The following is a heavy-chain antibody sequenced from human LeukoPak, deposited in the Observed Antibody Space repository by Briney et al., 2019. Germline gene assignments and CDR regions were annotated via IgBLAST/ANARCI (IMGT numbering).Heavy chain of an antibody. D-gene: IGHD2-2*01. Sequence: ASVKVSCKASGYTFTSYDINWVRQATGQGLEWMGWMNPNSGNTGYAQKFQGRITMTRTTSISTAYMELSSLRPEDTALYYCARFSRYCSSTSCYLYGLDVWGQGTTVTVSS. CDR2: MNPNSGNT. CDR3: ARFSRYCSSTSCYLYGLDV. CDR1: GYTFTSYD. V-gene: IGHV1-8*01. J-gene: IGHJ6*02.